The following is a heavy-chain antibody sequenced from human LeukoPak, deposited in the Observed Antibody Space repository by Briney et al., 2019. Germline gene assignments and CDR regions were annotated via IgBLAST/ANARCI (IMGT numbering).Heavy chain of an antibody. CDR2: ISGSGGST. V-gene: IGHV3-23*01. D-gene: IGHD3-3*02. J-gene: IGHJ4*02. CDR1: GFTFSSYG. CDR3: ARDLAHDY. Sequence: GGSLRLSCAASGFTFSSYGMSWVRQALGKGLEWVSAISGSGGSTYYADSVKGRFTISRDNAKNSLYLQMNSLRAEDTAVYYCARDLAHDYWGQGTLVTVSS.